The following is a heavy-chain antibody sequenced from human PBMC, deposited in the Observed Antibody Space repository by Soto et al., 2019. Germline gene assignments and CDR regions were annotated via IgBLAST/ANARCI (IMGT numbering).Heavy chain of an antibody. V-gene: IGHV1-18*01. CDR3: ARERVLYLSGSTGGMDV. J-gene: IGHJ6*02. Sequence: GASVKVSCKASGYTFTSYAISWVRQAPGQGLEWMGWFSVHTGDTNYAQKFQGRITLTTDTSTSTTYLELKSLTPDDTAVYYCARERVLYLSGSTGGMDVWGQGTTVTVSS. CDR2: FSVHTGDT. D-gene: IGHD1-26*01. CDR1: GYTFTSYA.